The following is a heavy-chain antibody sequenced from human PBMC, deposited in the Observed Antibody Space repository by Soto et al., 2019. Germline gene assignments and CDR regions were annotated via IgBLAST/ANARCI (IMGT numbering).Heavy chain of an antibody. CDR1: GFTFSSYG. V-gene: IGHV3-30*18. CDR2: ISYDGSNK. CDR3: AKDLRYCSGGSFSNYYCDGMDA. D-gene: IGHD2-15*01. J-gene: IGHJ6*02. Sequence: QVQLVESGGGVVQPGRSLRLSCAASGFTFSSYGMHWVRQAAGKGLEWVAVISYDGSNKYYADSVKGRFTINRDNSNNTLYLKMNSLRDEDTPVYYCAKDLRYCSGGSFSNYYCDGMDAWGQGTTVTVSS.